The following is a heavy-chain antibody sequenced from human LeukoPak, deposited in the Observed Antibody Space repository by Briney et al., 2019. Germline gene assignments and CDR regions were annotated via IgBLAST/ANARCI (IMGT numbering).Heavy chain of an antibody. CDR2: IYYSGYT. Sequence: PSETLSLTCTVSGGSISSYYWSWIRQPPGKGLERIGYIYYSGYTTYNPSLRSRVTISVDTSKNQFSLKLSSVTAADTAVYYCARETSQKGAHYMDVWGKGTTITISS. D-gene: IGHD3-16*01. J-gene: IGHJ6*03. V-gene: IGHV4-59*01. CDR3: ARETSQKGAHYMDV. CDR1: GGSISSYY.